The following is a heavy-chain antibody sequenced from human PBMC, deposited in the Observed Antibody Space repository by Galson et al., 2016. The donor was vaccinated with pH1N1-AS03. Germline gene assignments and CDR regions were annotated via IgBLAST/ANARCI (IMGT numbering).Heavy chain of an antibody. CDR2: IGSSGRTI. Sequence: SLRLSCAASVSLSGYSVNWVRQAPGKGLEWVAYIGSSGRTISYADSVKGRFTVSRDSGKNSVELQMKSLGAEDTAVYYCARDSPTTLIGGEVWGQGTLVTVSS. CDR1: VSLSGYS. CDR3: ARDSPTTLIGGEV. J-gene: IGHJ4*02. V-gene: IGHV3-48*01. D-gene: IGHD2-21*01.